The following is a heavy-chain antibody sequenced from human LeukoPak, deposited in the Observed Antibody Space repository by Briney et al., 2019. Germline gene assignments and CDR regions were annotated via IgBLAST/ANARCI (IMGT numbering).Heavy chain of an antibody. CDR2: IYYSGST. CDR3: ATLDSSGSYLYFDY. Sequence: SETLSLTCTVSGGSISSYYWSWIRQPPGKGLEWIGYIYYSGSTNYNPSLKSRVTISVDTSKNQFSLKLSSVTAADTAVYYCATLDSSGSYLYFDYWGQGTLVTVSS. J-gene: IGHJ4*02. V-gene: IGHV4-59*01. D-gene: IGHD3-10*01. CDR1: GGSISSYY.